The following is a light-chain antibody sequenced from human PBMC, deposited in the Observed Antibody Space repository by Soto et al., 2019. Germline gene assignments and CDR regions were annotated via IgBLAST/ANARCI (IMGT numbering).Light chain of an antibody. V-gene: IGKV1-6*01. CDR1: QGIRND. CDR2: AAS. CDR3: LKDYDLPVT. J-gene: IGKJ1*01. Sequence: AIQMTQSPSSLSASVGDRVTITCRASQGIRNDLGWYQQKPGKAPELLIYAASSLQSDVPSRVSGSGSGTVFTLTVSSLQPEDFATCYCLKDYDLPVTFGEGTKVEIK.